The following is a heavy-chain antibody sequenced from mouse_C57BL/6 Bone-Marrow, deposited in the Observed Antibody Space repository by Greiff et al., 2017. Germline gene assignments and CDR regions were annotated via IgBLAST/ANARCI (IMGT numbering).Heavy chain of an antibody. CDR2: INPSSGYT. CDR3: ARSYYYDFDY. Sequence: QVQLQQSGAELARPGASVKMSCKAPGYTFTSYTMHWVKQRPGQGLEWIGYINPSSGYTKYNQKFKDKATLTADKSSSTAYMQLSSLTSEDSAVYYCARSYYYDFDYWGQGTTLTVSS. D-gene: IGHD2-1*01. J-gene: IGHJ2*01. CDR1: GYTFTSYT. V-gene: IGHV1-4*01.